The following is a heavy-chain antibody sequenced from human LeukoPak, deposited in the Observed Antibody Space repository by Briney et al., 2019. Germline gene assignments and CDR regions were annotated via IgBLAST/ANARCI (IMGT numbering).Heavy chain of an antibody. CDR3: ARAPLAMVNPVDY. D-gene: IGHD5-18*01. Sequence: PGGSPRLSCAASGFTFSDYYMSWIRQAPGKGLEWVSYISSSGSTIYYADSVKGRFTISRDNAKNSLYLQMNSLRAEDTAVYYCARAPLAMVNPVDYWGQGTLVTVSS. J-gene: IGHJ4*02. CDR2: ISSSGSTI. CDR1: GFTFSDYY. V-gene: IGHV3-11*01.